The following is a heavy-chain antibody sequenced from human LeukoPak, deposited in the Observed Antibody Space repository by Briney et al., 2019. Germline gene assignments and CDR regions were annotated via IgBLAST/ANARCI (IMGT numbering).Heavy chain of an antibody. CDR1: GGSISSSSYY. J-gene: IGHJ5*02. V-gene: IGHV4-39*01. CDR2: IYYSGST. D-gene: IGHD3-9*01. CDR3: ARHYSLTGYYTNNWFDP. Sequence: SETLSLTCTVSGGSISSSSYYWGWIRQPPGKGLEWIGSIYYSGSTYYNPSLKSRVTISVDTSKNQFSLKLSSVTAADTAVYYCARHYSLTGYYTNNWFDPWGQGTLVTVSS.